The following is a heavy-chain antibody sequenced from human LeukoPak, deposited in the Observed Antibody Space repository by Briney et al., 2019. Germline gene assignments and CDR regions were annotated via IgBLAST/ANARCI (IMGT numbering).Heavy chain of an antibody. CDR2: IYYSGST. J-gene: IGHJ4*02. Sequence: PSETLSLTCAVYGGSFSGYYWSWIRQPPGKGLEWIGYIYYSGSTNYNPSLKSRVTISVDTSKNQFSLKLSSVTAADTAVYYCAREASSGYYSDYWGQGTLVTVSS. CDR3: AREASSGYYSDY. CDR1: GGSFSGYY. V-gene: IGHV4-59*01. D-gene: IGHD3-22*01.